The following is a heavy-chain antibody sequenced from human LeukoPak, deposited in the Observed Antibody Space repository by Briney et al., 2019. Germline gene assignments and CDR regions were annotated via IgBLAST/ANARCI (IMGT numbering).Heavy chain of an antibody. CDR3: ARSETPGEMATIGAWGYYYYYYMDV. Sequence: QTGGSLRLSCAASGFTFSSYWMSWVRQAPGKGLEWVANIKQDGSEKYYVDSVKGRFTISRDNAKNSLYLQMNSLRAEDTAVYYCARSETPGEMATIGAWGYYYYYYMDVWGKGTTVTVSS. V-gene: IGHV3-7*01. J-gene: IGHJ6*03. D-gene: IGHD5-24*01. CDR2: IKQDGSEK. CDR1: GFTFSSYW.